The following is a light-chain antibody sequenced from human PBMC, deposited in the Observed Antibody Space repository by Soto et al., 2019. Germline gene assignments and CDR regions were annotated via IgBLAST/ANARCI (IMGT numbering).Light chain of an antibody. CDR3: NSYTTSGAVV. Sequence: QSALTQPASVSGSPGQSITISCTGTSSDVGGYNFVSWYQQHPGNAPKLIIYDVTSRPPGVSNRFSGSKSGNAASLTISGLQAEDEALYYCNSYTTSGAVVFGGGTKLTVL. V-gene: IGLV2-14*03. J-gene: IGLJ3*02. CDR2: DVT. CDR1: SSDVGGYNF.